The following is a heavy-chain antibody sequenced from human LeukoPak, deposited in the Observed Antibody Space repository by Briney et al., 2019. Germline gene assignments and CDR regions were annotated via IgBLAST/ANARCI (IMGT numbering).Heavy chain of an antibody. CDR1: GFTFSSYA. J-gene: IGHJ4*02. CDR2: ISDSGGST. Sequence: QPGGSLRLSCAASGFTFSSYAMSWVRQAPGKGLEWVSAISDSGGSTYYADSVKGRFTISRDNSKNTLYLQMNSLRAEDTAVYYCAAGGEDYGDYSPFDYWGQGTLVTVSS. CDR3: AAGGEDYGDYSPFDY. D-gene: IGHD4-17*01. V-gene: IGHV3-23*01.